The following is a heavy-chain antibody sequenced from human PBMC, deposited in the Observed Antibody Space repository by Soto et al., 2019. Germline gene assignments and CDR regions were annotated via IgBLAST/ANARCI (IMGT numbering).Heavy chain of an antibody. D-gene: IGHD5-12*01. J-gene: IGHJ3*01. CDR1: GFTFSSYS. CDR3: ARASRWHSGCER. Sequence: EVQLVESGGGLVKPGGSLRLYCAASGFTFSSYSMNWVRQAPGKGLEWVSSISSSRSYIYYADSVKGRFTISRDSAKKSLYLQMNSLRAEDAAVYYCARASRWHSGCERWGQGTMVTVSS. V-gene: IGHV3-21*01. CDR2: ISSSRSYI.